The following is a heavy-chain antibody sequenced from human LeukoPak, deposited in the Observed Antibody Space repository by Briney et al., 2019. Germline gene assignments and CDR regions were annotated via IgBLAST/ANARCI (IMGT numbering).Heavy chain of an antibody. CDR3: ANSRYDSSGYYGIIGY. D-gene: IGHD3-22*01. J-gene: IGHJ4*02. CDR1: GFTLSSYA. CDR2: ISDTGNT. V-gene: IGHV3-23*01. Sequence: PGGSLRLSCAASGFTLSSYAMSWVRQAPGKGLEWVSAISDTGNTYHADSVKGRFTISRDNAKNSLYLQMNSLRAEDTAVYYCANSRYDSSGYYGIIGYWGQGTLVTVSS.